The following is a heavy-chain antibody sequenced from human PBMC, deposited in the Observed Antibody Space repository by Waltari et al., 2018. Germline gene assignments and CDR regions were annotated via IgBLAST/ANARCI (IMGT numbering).Heavy chain of an antibody. CDR1: GFTFSSYA. CDR2: IYSGGSST. J-gene: IGHJ6*03. Sequence: EVQLLESGGGLVQPGGSLRLSCAASGFTFSSYAMSWVRQAPGKGLEWVSVIYSGGSSTYYAASVKGRFTISRDNSKNTLYLQMNSLRAEDTAVYYCARGQQQLVREAGYYYYYYMDVWGKGTTVTVSS. D-gene: IGHD6-13*01. CDR3: ARGQQQLVREAGYYYYYYMDV. V-gene: IGHV3-23*03.